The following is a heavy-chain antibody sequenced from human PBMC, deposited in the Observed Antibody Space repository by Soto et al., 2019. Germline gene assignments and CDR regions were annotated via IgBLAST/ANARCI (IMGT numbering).Heavy chain of an antibody. CDR1: GGSFSGYY. CDR3: ARDRRLITMVRGVSLWFDP. J-gene: IGHJ5*02. D-gene: IGHD3-10*01. CDR2: INHSGST. Sequence: QVQLQQWGAGLLKPSETLSLTCAVYGGSFSGYYWSWIRQPPGKGLEWIGEINHSGSTNYNPSLKSRVTKSVYTSRNRFSLKRSSVTAADSAVYYCARDRRLITMVRGVSLWFDPWGQGTLVTVSS. V-gene: IGHV4-34*01.